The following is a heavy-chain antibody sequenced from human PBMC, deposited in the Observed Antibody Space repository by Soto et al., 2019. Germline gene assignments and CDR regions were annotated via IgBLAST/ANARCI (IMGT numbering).Heavy chain of an antibody. J-gene: IGHJ3*01. Sequence: SETLSLTCTVSGCSISSSSYYWGWIRQPPGKGLEWIGYIYYSGSTNYNPSLKSRVTISVDTSKNQFSLKLSSVTAADTAVYYCARVWGGAFDFWGQGTMVTVS. CDR3: ARVWGGAFDF. V-gene: IGHV4-61*05. CDR2: IYYSGST. D-gene: IGHD3-10*01. CDR1: GCSISSSSYY.